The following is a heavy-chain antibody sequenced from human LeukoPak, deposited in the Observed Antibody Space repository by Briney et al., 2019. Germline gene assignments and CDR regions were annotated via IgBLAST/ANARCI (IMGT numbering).Heavy chain of an antibody. J-gene: IGHJ5*02. D-gene: IGHD3-22*01. Sequence: SVKVSCKASGGTFSSYAISWVRQAPGQGLEWMGGIIPIFGTANYAQKFQGRVTITADESTSTAYMELSSLRSEDTAVYYCARDHSPPPQDYYDSSGRNWFDPWGQGTLVTVSS. CDR3: ARDHSPPPQDYYDSSGRNWFDP. V-gene: IGHV1-69*13. CDR1: GGTFSSYA. CDR2: IIPIFGTA.